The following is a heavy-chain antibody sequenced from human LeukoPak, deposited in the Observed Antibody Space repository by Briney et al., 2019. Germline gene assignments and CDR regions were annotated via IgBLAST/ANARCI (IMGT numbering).Heavy chain of an antibody. V-gene: IGHV4-61*02. CDR1: GGSISSGSYY. D-gene: IGHD3-22*01. CDR2: IYTSGST. Sequence: PSETLSLTCTVSGGSISSGSYYWSWIRQPAGTGLEWIGRIYTSGSTNYNPSLKSRVTISVDTSKNQFSLKLSSVTAADTAVYYRARANYDKPFDPWGQGTLVTVSS. J-gene: IGHJ5*02. CDR3: ARANYDKPFDP.